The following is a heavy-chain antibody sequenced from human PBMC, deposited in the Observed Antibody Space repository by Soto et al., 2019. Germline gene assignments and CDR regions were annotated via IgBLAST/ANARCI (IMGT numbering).Heavy chain of an antibody. CDR1: GYTFTSYG. J-gene: IGHJ4*02. CDR3: ARDLGYCSGGSCPQLDY. CDR2: ISAYNGNT. Sequence: GASVKVSCKDSGYTFTSYGISWVLQAHGQGLEWMGWISAYNGNTNYAQKLQGRVTMTTDTSTSTAYMELRSLRSDDTAVYYCARDLGYCSGGSCPQLDYWGQGTLVTVSS. D-gene: IGHD2-15*01. V-gene: IGHV1-18*01.